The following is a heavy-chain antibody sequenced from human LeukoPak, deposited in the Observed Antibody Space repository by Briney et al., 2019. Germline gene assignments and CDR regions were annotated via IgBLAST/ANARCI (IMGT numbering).Heavy chain of an antibody. CDR2: IYYSGST. V-gene: IGHV4-59*01. CDR3: ARVTGYTIEDYFDY. Sequence: SETLSLTCTVSGGSISSYYWSWIRQPPGKGLEWIGYIYYSGSTNYNPSLKSRVTISVKTSKNQFSLKLRSVTAADTAVYYCARVTGYTIEDYFDYWGQGALVTVSS. CDR1: GGSISSYY. D-gene: IGHD3-9*01. J-gene: IGHJ4*02.